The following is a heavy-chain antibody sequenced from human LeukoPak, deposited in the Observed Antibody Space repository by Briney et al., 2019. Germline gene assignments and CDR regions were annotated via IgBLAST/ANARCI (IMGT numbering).Heavy chain of an antibody. D-gene: IGHD2-8*01. CDR2: VFRLQTVRT. V-gene: IGHV4-38-2*02. Sequence: PSETLSLTCTVYDSSITSTYYWAWFRQPPGKGLEWIATVFRLQTVRTFNNPSLESRVTMSLDPSQSQFSLNLTSVTAADTTLYFCARVLHAPYLIDSWGQGTLVTVSS. CDR3: ARVLHAPYLIDS. CDR1: DSSITSTYY. J-gene: IGHJ4*02.